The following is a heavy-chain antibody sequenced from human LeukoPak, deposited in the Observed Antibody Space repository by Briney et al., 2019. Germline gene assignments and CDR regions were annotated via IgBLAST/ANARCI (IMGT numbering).Heavy chain of an antibody. V-gene: IGHV3-48*01. CDR3: ARDDTVTSHFDY. Sequence: PGGSLRLSCAASGFTFSTYTMNWVRQAPGKGLEWVSYISSSSSNIFYADSVKGRFTISRDNAKNSLYLQMNSLRAEDTAVYYCARDDTVTSHFDYWGQRTLVTVSS. CDR1: GFTFSTYT. D-gene: IGHD4-11*01. J-gene: IGHJ4*02. CDR2: ISSSSSNI.